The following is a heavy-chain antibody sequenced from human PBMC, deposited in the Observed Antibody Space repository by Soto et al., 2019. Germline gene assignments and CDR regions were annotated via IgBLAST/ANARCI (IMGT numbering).Heavy chain of an antibody. CDR3: VRGGILEANRPYYYYGLDV. CDR1: GYTFTTYG. V-gene: IGHV1-18*01. D-gene: IGHD1-1*01. Sequence: VQLVQSGAEVKKPGASVTVSCKAFGYTFTTYGLSWVRQAPGQGLEWMGWVSPYNGNTYYAPRLQGRVTVTTDTSTTTAYMSLRSLRSDDTAIYYCVRGGILEANRPYYYYGLDVWAQGTPVTVSS. CDR2: VSPYNGNT. J-gene: IGHJ6*02.